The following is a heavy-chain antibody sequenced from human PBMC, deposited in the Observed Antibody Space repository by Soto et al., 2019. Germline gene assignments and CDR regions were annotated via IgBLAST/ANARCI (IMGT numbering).Heavy chain of an antibody. D-gene: IGHD2-15*01. CDR3: ARCGGGSCPFDS. Sequence: SGESLKISCKGSGYSFTSYWISWVRQMPGKGLEWMGRIDPSDSYTNYSPSFQGHVTISADKSISTAYLQWSSLKASDTAMYYCARCGGGSCPFDSWGQGTLVTVSS. J-gene: IGHJ4*02. CDR2: IDPSDSYT. V-gene: IGHV5-10-1*01. CDR1: GYSFTSYW.